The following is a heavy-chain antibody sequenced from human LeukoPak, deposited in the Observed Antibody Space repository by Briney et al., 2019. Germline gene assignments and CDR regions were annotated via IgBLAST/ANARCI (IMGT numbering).Heavy chain of an antibody. D-gene: IGHD2-21*02. Sequence: SETLSLTCTVSGGSISTYYWSWIRQPPGKGLEWIGYIYYSGNTNYNPSLRSRVIISLNTSKNQFSLKLSSVTAADTAMYYCTRTDSATAIDHWGQGTLVTVSS. CDR2: IYYSGNT. CDR1: GGSISTYY. CDR3: TRTDSATAIDH. V-gene: IGHV4-59*01. J-gene: IGHJ4*02.